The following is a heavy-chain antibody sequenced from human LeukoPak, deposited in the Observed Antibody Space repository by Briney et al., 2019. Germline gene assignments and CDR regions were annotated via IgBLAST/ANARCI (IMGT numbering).Heavy chain of an antibody. CDR1: GFSFSDST. V-gene: IGHV3-21*01. J-gene: IGHJ5*01. CDR3: AREADGYNSNWLDS. Sequence: GGSLRLSCAAPGFSFSDSTMNWVRQAPGKGLEWVSSISSSSSYIYYADSVKGRFTISRDNANNSLYLQMNSLRAEDTAVFYCAREADGYNSNWLDSWGQGTLVTVSS. D-gene: IGHD5-24*01. CDR2: ISSSSSYI.